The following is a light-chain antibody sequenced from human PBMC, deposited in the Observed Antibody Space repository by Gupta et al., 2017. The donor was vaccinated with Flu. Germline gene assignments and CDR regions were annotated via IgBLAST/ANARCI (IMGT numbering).Light chain of an antibody. CDR2: QVR. CDR3: SAYTSSAIYV. V-gene: IGLV2-14*01. J-gene: IGLJ1*01. Sequence: SALTQPASVSGSPGQSVSISCTGTNNDLGAYPYVSWYQQPPGTATKPIIYQVRYRPAVVSSRFSASKAVNTASLTISVHQAEDAADYYCSAYTSSAIYVFGTGSTVTVL. CDR1: NNDLGAYPY.